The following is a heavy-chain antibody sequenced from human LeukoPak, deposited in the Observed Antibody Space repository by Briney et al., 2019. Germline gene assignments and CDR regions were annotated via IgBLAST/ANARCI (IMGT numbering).Heavy chain of an antibody. CDR2: IYYSGST. CDR1: GGSFSSYY. CDR3: ARQQLRYYYYYYMGV. Sequence: SETLSLTCAVYGGSFSSYYWSWIRQPPGKGLEWIGYIYYSGSTNYNPSLKSRVTISVDTSKNQFSLKLSSVTAADTAVYYCARQQLRYYYYYYMGVWGKGTTVTVSS. J-gene: IGHJ6*03. D-gene: IGHD6-13*01. V-gene: IGHV4-59*01.